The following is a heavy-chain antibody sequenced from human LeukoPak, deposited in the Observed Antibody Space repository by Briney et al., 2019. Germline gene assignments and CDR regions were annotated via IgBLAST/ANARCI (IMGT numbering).Heavy chain of an antibody. CDR3: AKGITIFGVVIIREYYFDY. CDR1: GFTFSHYT. V-gene: IGHV3-23*01. D-gene: IGHD3-3*01. Sequence: GGSLRLSCAASGFTFSHYTMSWVRQAPGKGLEWVSGISGRNGVTHYADTVKGRFTVSSDNSKNTLYLQMNSLRAEDTAVYYCAKGITIFGVVIIREYYFDYWGQGTLVTVSS. J-gene: IGHJ4*02. CDR2: ISGRNGVT.